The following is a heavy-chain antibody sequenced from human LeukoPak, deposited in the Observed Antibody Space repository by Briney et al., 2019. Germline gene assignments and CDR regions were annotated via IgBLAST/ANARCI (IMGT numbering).Heavy chain of an antibody. V-gene: IGHV4-34*01. Sequence: SVTLSLTCAVYGGSFSGYYWSWIRQPPGKGLEWIGEINHSGSTNYNPSLKSRVTISVDTSKNQFSLKLSSVTAADTAVYYCARGWGYCSSTSCYPIPAYYYYYYGMDVWGQGTTVTVSS. CDR3: ARGWGYCSSTSCYPIPAYYYYYYGMDV. CDR2: INHSGST. J-gene: IGHJ6*02. CDR1: GGSFSGYY. D-gene: IGHD2-2*01.